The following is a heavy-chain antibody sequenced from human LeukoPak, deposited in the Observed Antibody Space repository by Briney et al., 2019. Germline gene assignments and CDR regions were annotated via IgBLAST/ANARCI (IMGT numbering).Heavy chain of an antibody. CDR1: GASISSYY. V-gene: IGHV4-59*01. CDR2: IYYSGST. D-gene: IGHD3-10*01. CDR3: ARDRGYYGSGSLDY. Sequence: SETLSLTCTVSGASISSYYWTWIRQPPGKGLEWIGYIYYSGSTNYNPSLKSRVTISVDTSKNQFSLKLSSVTAADTAVYYCARDRGYYGSGSLDYWGQGTLVTVSS. J-gene: IGHJ4*02.